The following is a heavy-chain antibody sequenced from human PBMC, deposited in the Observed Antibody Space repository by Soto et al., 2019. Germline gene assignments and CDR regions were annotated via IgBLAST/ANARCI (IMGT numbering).Heavy chain of an antibody. D-gene: IGHD3-22*01. V-gene: IGHV1-18*01. Sequence: QVNLVQSGAEVRKPGASVKVSCKASGYSFTNYPIAWVRRAPGQGLEWRGWISAYSGDTNYAQKFQGRVTMTRDTSTTTAYLELWSLRSDDTAVYYCAWAITMMFLAPAYWGQGTLVTVSS. CDR2: ISAYSGDT. J-gene: IGHJ4*02. CDR3: AWAITMMFLAPAY. CDR1: GYSFTNYP.